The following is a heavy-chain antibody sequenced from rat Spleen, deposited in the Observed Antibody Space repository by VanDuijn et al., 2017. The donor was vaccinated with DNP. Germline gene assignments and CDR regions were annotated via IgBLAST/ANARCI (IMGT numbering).Heavy chain of an antibody. CDR2: ISYDGGHI. D-gene: IGHD1-4*01. CDR1: GFTFSDYY. V-gene: IGHV5-22*01. CDR3: ARHVLPLRVWDY. Sequence: EVQLVESGGGLVQPGRSLKLSCATSGFTFSDYYMAWVRQAPTKGLEWVAFISYDGGHIAYGDSVRGRFTISRDNAKSTLYLQINSLRSEDMATYYCARHVLPLRVWDYWGQGVMVTVSS. J-gene: IGHJ2*01.